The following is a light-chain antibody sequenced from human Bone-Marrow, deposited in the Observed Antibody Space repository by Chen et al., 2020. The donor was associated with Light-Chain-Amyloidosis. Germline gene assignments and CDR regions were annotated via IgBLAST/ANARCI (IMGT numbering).Light chain of an antibody. CDR1: DSNIGAGYD. CDR3: QSYDSSLSGSV. J-gene: IGLJ1*01. V-gene: IGLV1-40*01. CDR2: GNN. Sequence: QSVLTQPPSVSWAPGQRVSIPCTGTDSNIGAGYDVHWYQQLPGRAPNLLMQGNNKRPSGVPDRFSASKSGTSASLAITGLQSDDEDDYYCQSYDSSLSGSVFGTGTKVTVL.